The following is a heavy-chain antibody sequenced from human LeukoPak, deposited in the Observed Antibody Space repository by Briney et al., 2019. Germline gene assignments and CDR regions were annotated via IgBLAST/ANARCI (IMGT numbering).Heavy chain of an antibody. J-gene: IGHJ4*02. Sequence: SETLSLTCTVSGGSISSYYWSWIRQPPGKGLEWIGYIYYSGSTNYNPSLKSRVTISVDTSKNQFSLKLSSVTAADTAVYYCARSVGSYLEYWGQGTLVTVSS. V-gene: IGHV4-59*08. CDR3: ARSVGSYLEY. CDR2: IYYSGST. D-gene: IGHD3-10*01. CDR1: GGSISSYY.